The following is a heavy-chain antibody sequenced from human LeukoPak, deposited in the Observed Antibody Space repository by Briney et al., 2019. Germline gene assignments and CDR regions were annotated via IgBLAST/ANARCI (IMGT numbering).Heavy chain of an antibody. J-gene: IGHJ4*02. CDR1: SGSITSYY. Sequence: SETLSLTCTVSSGSITSYYWSWIRQPPGKGLEYIGNIYYTGTTDYNPSHKSRVTMSVDTSKNQFSLRLISVTASDTAVYFCAGAPNQYYFDYWGQGTLVAVSS. CDR3: AGAPNQYYFDY. V-gene: IGHV4-59*01. CDR2: IYYTGTT.